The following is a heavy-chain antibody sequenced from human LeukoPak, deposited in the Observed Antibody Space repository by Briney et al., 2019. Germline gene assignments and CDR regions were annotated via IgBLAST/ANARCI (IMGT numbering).Heavy chain of an antibody. D-gene: IGHD3-3*01. CDR3: ARHRLEGDTFDI. Sequence: SETLPLTCTVSGGSINSSDHYWAWIRQPPGKGLEWIGSKYYSGDTYYSPSLKSRVTISVDTSTNKFALKLNSVTAADTAVYFCARHRLEGDTFDIWGQGTKVTVSS. CDR1: GGSINSSDHY. V-gene: IGHV4-39*01. CDR2: KYYSGDT. J-gene: IGHJ3*02.